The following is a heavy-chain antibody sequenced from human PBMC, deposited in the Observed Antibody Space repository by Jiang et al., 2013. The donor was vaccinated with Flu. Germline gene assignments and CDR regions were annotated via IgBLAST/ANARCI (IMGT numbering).Heavy chain of an antibody. V-gene: IGHV6-1*01. CDR1: GDSVSRDTAA. CDR3: ARLTSWYLDY. D-gene: IGHD1-14*01. Sequence: QTLSLTCAISGDSVSRDTAAWDWIRQSPSRGLEWLGRTYYRSQWYNDYEVSVRRRIAINADTSKNQFSLHLNSVTPEDTAVYYCARLTSWYLDYWGQGILVTVSS. J-gene: IGHJ4*02. CDR2: TYYRSQWYN.